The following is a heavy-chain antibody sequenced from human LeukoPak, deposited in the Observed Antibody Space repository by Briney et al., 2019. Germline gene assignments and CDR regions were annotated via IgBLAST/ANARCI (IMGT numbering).Heavy chain of an antibody. CDR1: GFTFSSYG. CDR2: ISYDGSNK. D-gene: IGHD3-22*01. CDR3: AKSPYYYYDSSGYYAPEGPFDY. V-gene: IGHV3-30*18. Sequence: PGGSLRLSCAASGFTFSSYGMHWVRQAPGKGLEWVAVISYDGSNKYYADSVKGRFTISRDNSKNTLYLQMNSLRAEDTAVYYCAKSPYYYYDSSGYYAPEGPFDYWGQGTLVTVSS. J-gene: IGHJ4*02.